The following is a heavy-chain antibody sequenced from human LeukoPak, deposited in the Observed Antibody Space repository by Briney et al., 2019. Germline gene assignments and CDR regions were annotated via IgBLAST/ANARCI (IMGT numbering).Heavy chain of an antibody. Sequence: GGSLRLSCAASGFTFSTHAMHWVRQAPGKGLEWVAVMSYDGTYKFYSDSVKGRFTISRDNSKNTLYLQMNSLRAEDTAVYYCAKGSSSGSHYYFYYMDVWGKGTTVTISS. V-gene: IGHV3-30*04. D-gene: IGHD1-26*01. CDR2: MSYDGTYK. J-gene: IGHJ6*03. CDR3: AKGSSSGSHYYFYYMDV. CDR1: GFTFSTHA.